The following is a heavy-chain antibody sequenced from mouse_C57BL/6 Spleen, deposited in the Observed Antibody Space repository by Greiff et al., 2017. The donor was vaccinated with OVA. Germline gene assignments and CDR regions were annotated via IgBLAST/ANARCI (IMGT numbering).Heavy chain of an antibody. V-gene: IGHV1-64*01. CDR2: IHPNSGST. Sequence: QVQLQQPGAELVKPGASVKLSCKASGYTFTSYWMPWVQQRPGQGLEWIGMIHPNSGSTNYNEKFKSKATLTVDKSSSTAYMQLSSLTSEDSAVYYCARSTMVTEDWYFDVWGTGTTVTVSS. CDR1: GYTFTSYW. CDR3: ARSTMVTEDWYFDV. D-gene: IGHD2-13*01. J-gene: IGHJ1*03.